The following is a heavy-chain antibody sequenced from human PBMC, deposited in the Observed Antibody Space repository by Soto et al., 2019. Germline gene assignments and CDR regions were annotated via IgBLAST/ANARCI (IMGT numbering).Heavy chain of an antibody. CDR1: GYPFIKYG. D-gene: IGHD5-12*01. V-gene: IGHV1-18*04. Sequence: QLQLVQSAAEVKKPGASVRVSCKASGYPFIKYGISWIRQAPEQGLEWMGWIKVDSGYTNYAQKFQGRVIMTTDTSSDTAFMELRSLRSDDTAVYYCATSYDSGFDPWGQGTLVSVSS. CDR3: ATSYDSGFDP. CDR2: IKVDSGYT. J-gene: IGHJ5*02.